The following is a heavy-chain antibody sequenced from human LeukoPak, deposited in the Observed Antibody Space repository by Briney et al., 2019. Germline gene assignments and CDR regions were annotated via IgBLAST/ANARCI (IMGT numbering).Heavy chain of an antibody. CDR1: GYTFTSYD. D-gene: IGHD3-3*01. Sequence: ASVKVSCKASGYTFTSYDINWVRQATGQGLEWMGWMNPNSGNTGYAQKFQGRVTMTRNTSISTAYMELSSLRSEGTAVYYCARGFGDPRLWSGHDYWGQGTLVTVSS. CDR3: ARGFGDPRLWSGHDY. V-gene: IGHV1-8*01. CDR2: MNPNSGNT. J-gene: IGHJ4*02.